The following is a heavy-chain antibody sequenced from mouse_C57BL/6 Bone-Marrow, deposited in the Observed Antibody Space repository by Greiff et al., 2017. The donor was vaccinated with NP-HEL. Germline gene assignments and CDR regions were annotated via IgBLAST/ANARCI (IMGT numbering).Heavy chain of an antibody. CDR3: ARGAY. CDR1: GYAFSNYW. Sequence: VKLVESGAELVKPGASVKISCKASGYAFSNYWMNWVKQRPGQGLEWIGQIYPGDGDTNYNGKFKDKATLTADKSSSTAYMQLSRLTAEDAAVYFCARGAYWGQGTLVTVSA. J-gene: IGHJ3*01. CDR2: IYPGDGDT. V-gene: IGHV1-80*01.